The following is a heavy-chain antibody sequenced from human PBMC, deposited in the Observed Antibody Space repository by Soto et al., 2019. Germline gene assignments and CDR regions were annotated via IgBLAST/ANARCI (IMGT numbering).Heavy chain of an antibody. V-gene: IGHV1-2*04. D-gene: IGHD6-13*01. J-gene: IGHJ6*02. CDR1: GYTFTGYC. CDR3: ARDPIPSRSIAAAGTLASSYYYYYGMDF. CDR2: INPNSGGT. Sequence: ASVKVSCKASGYTFTGYCMHWVRQAPGQGLEWMGWINPNSGGTNYAQKFQGWVTMTRDTSISTAYMELSRLRSDDTAVYYCARDPIPSRSIAAAGTLASSYYYYYGMDFWGQGTTVTVSS.